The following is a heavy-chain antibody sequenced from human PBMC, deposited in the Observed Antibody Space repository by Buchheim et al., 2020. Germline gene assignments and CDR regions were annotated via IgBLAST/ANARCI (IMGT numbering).Heavy chain of an antibody. J-gene: IGHJ4*02. Sequence: QVQLQQWGAGLLKPSETLSLTCAVYGGSFSGYYWSWIRQPPGKGLEWIGEINHSGSTNYNPSLKSRVTISVDTSKNQFSPKLSSVTAADTAVYYCARNYDILTGYPDWGQGTL. CDR3: ARNYDILTGYPD. CDR2: INHSGST. CDR1: GGSFSGYY. D-gene: IGHD3-9*01. V-gene: IGHV4-34*01.